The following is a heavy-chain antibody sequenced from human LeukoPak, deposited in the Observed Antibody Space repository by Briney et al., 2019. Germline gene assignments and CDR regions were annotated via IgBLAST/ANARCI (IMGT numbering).Heavy chain of an antibody. J-gene: IGHJ4*02. CDR3: ARQCSSISCPIDY. CDR1: GDSVSSGGHY. V-gene: IGHV4-39*01. CDR2: ISYSANS. Sequence: SETLSLTCTVSGDSVSSGGHYWVWVRQPPGKGLEWLGAISYSANSYYSPSHKSRVTISIDMSKNQFSLRLSSVTAADAAFYYCARQCSSISCPIDYWGQGNLVTVSS. D-gene: IGHD2-2*01.